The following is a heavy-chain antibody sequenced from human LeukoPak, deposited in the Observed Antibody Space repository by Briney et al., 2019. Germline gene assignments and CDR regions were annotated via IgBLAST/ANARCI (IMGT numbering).Heavy chain of an antibody. CDR1: GYTFTNCW. V-gene: IGHV5-51*01. CDR3: ARPLSSSWYFDY. CDR2: IYPVDSDA. J-gene: IGHJ4*02. Sequence: GESLKISCKGSGYTFTNCWIAWVRQMPGKGLEWMGIIYPVDSDARVSPSFQGQVTISADKSINTAYLQWSSLEASDTAMYYCARPLSSSWYFDYWGQGTLVTVSS. D-gene: IGHD2-2*01.